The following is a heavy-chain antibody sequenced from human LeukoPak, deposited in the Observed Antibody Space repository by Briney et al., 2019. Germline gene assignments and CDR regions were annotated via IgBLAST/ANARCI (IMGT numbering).Heavy chain of an antibody. J-gene: IGHJ6*02. CDR3: ATRSVMDV. CDR1: GFSFNFYH. Sequence: GGSLRLSCVASGFSFNFYHMNWVRQAPGKGLEWVSSISGDSYDIYYADSGKGRFTISRDNAKNSLFLQMNSLGVEDTAVYFCATRSVMDVWGQGTTVTVSS. CDR2: ISGDSYDI. V-gene: IGHV3-21*01.